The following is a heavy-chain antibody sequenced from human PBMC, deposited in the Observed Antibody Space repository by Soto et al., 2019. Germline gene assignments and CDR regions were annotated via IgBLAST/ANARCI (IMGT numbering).Heavy chain of an antibody. CDR1: GYSFTSYW. Sequence: PVESLKISCKGSGYSFTSYWIGWVRQMPGKGLEWMGIIYPGDSDTRYSPSFQGQVTISADKSISTAYLQWSSLKASDTAMYYCAYITGTTGDAFDIWGQGTMVTVSS. D-gene: IGHD1-7*01. V-gene: IGHV5-51*01. CDR3: AYITGTTGDAFDI. CDR2: IYPGDSDT. J-gene: IGHJ3*02.